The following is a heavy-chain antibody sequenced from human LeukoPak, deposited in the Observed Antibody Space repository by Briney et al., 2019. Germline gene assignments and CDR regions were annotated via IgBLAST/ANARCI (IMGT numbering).Heavy chain of an antibody. CDR2: IIPIFGTA. CDR3: ASGSSWYKLYYFDY. CDR1: GGTFSSYA. J-gene: IGHJ4*02. Sequence: GASVKVSCKASGGTFSSYAISWVRQAPGQGLEWMGGIIPIFGTANYAQKFQGRVTITADESTSTAYMELSSLRSEDTAVYYCASGSSWYKLYYFDYWGQGTLVTVSS. V-gene: IGHV1-69*13. D-gene: IGHD6-13*01.